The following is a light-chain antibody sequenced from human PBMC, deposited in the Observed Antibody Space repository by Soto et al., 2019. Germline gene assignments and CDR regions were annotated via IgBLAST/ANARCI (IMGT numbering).Light chain of an antibody. V-gene: IGKV4-1*01. CDR2: WSS. CDR3: QQYYSPPIT. J-gene: IGKJ5*01. Sequence: DIVMTQSPDSLAVSLGERATINCKSSQSLLSASNNKNSLVWYQQNPGQPPRLLTYWSSSRGSGVPDRFIGSGSGTDFTLTINNLQAEDVAVYYCQQYYSPPITFGQGTRLEIK. CDR1: QSLLSASNNKNS.